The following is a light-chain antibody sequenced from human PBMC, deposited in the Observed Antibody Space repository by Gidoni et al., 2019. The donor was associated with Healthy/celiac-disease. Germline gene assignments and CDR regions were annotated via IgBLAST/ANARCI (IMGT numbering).Light chain of an antibody. J-gene: IGKJ4*01. V-gene: IGKV1-33*01. CDR3: QPYDNLPLT. Sequence: DIQMTQSPSSLSASVGDRVTITCQASQDISNYLNWYQQKPGQAPKLLIYDASNLETGVPSRLSGSGSGTDFTFTISSLQPEVIATSYCQPYDNLPLTFGGGTKVEIK. CDR1: QDISNY. CDR2: DAS.